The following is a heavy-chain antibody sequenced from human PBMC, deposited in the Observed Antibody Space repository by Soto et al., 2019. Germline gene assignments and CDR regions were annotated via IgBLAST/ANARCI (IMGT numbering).Heavy chain of an antibody. D-gene: IGHD5-18*01. CDR2: INHSGST. CDR3: ARRRIQLWLRDPYYFDY. J-gene: IGHJ4*02. V-gene: IGHV4-34*01. Sequence: SETLSLTCAVYGGSFSGYYWSWIRQPPGKGLEWIGEINHSGSTNYNPSLKSRVTISVDTSKNQFSLKLSSVTAADTAVYYCARRRIQLWLRDPYYFDYWGQGTLVTVSS. CDR1: GGSFSGYY.